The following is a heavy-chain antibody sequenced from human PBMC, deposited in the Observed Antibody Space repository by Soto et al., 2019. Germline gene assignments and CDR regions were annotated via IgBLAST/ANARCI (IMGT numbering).Heavy chain of an antibody. CDR2: ISPYNGNT. V-gene: IGHV1-18*04. CDR1: GYNFSTYG. D-gene: IGHD3-22*01. Sequence: APEKAFSKAPGYNFSTYGIFWVRQAPGQGLEWMGWISPYNGNTQSEHKFQGRLTLTTDTSTSTVYMELRSLRSDDTAVYYCARINHYYDTSGRMDVWGQGTTVTVSS. J-gene: IGHJ6*02. CDR3: ARINHYYDTSGRMDV.